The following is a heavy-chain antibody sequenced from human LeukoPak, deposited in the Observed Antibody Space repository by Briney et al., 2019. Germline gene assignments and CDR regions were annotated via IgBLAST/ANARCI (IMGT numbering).Heavy chain of an antibody. Sequence: GGSLRLSCAASGFTFSSYAMHWVRQAPGKGLGWVAVISYDGSNKYYADSVKGRFTISRDNSKNTLYLQMNSLRAEDTAVYYCARDLDIDYWGQGTLVTVSS. CDR2: ISYDGSNK. CDR3: ARDLDIDY. J-gene: IGHJ4*02. V-gene: IGHV3-30*04. CDR1: GFTFSSYA.